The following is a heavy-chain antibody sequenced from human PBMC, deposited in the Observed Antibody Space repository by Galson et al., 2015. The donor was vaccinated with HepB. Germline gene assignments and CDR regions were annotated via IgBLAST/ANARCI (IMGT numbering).Heavy chain of an antibody. CDR2: ISSSSTI. V-gene: IGHV3-48*01. J-gene: IGHJ5*01. Sequence: SLRLSCAASGFTFSSYSMNWVRQAPGKGLEWVSYISSSSTIYYADSVKGRFTISRDNAKNSLYLQMNSLRAEDTAVYYCARGYSSGWYGSWGQGTLVTVSS. D-gene: IGHD6-19*01. CDR3: ARGYSSGWYGS. CDR1: GFTFSSYS.